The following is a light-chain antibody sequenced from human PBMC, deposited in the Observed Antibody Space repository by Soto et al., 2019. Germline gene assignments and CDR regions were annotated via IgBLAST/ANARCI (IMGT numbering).Light chain of an antibody. CDR3: PSYDNRLSGVV. Sequence: QSVLTQPPSVSGAPGQRVTISCTGSSSNIGTGYDVHWYQHLPGTAPKLLIYGNSNRPSGVPDRFSGSRSGTSASLAITGLQAEDEADYYCPSYDNRLSGVVFGGGTKLTVL. V-gene: IGLV1-40*01. CDR2: GNS. CDR1: SSNIGTGYD. J-gene: IGLJ2*01.